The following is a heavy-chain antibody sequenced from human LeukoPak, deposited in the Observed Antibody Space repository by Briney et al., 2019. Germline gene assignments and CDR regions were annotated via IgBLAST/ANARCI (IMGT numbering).Heavy chain of an antibody. Sequence: ASVKVSCKASGYTFTSYAMHWVRQAPGQRLEWMGWSNAGNGNTKYSQEFQGRVTITRDTSASTAYMELRSLRSDDTAVYYCARDPSSGYYYPLDYWGQGTLVTVSS. CDR3: ARDPSSGYYYPLDY. D-gene: IGHD3-22*01. J-gene: IGHJ4*02. CDR1: GYTFTSYA. V-gene: IGHV1-3*02. CDR2: SNAGNGNT.